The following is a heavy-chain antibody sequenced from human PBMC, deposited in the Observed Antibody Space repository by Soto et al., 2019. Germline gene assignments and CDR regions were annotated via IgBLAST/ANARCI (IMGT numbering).Heavy chain of an antibody. J-gene: IGHJ6*04. CDR1: GDSISSFF. V-gene: IGHV4-59*01. CDR2: IHNSGDA. D-gene: IGHD6-13*01. Sequence: PSETLYLTCTVSGDSISSFFWHWIRQPPGKGLEWIAYIHNSGDAKYNPSLKSRVTTSIDTSKNQFSLKLRSVTAADTAVYYCARVGIAAGGYYYYGMGVGAKGTTFTVPS. CDR3: ARVGIAAGGYYYYGMGV.